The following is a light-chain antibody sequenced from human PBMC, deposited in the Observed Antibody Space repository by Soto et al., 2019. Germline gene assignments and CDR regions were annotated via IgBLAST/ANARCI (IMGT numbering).Light chain of an antibody. CDR3: SSYAGSNNPLYV. J-gene: IGLJ1*01. CDR1: SSDVGGYNY. CDR2: EVS. V-gene: IGLV2-8*01. Sequence: QSALTQPPSASGSPGQSVTISCTGTSSDVGGYNYVSCYQHHPGKAPKLMIYEVSKRPSGVPDRFSGSKSGNTASLTVSGLQAEDEADYYCSSYAGSNNPLYVFGTGTKVTVL.